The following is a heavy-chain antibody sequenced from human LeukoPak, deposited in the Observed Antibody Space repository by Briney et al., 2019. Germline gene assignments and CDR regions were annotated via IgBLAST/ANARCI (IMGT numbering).Heavy chain of an antibody. D-gene: IGHD2-2*02. V-gene: IGHV4-28*05. J-gene: IGHJ6*02. CDR3: ARTMSSSHTVYGMDV. CDR2: IYYSGSI. Sequence: YPSETLSLTCAVSGYSISSGNWWGWIRRPPGKGLEWIGYIYYSGSIYYNPSLKSRVTMSVDTSKNQFSLKLSSVTAVDTAVYYCARTMSSSHTVYGMDVWGQGTTVTVSS. CDR1: GYSISSGNW.